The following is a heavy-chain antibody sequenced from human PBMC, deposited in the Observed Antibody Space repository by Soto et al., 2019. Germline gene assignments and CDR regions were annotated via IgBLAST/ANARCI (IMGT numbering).Heavy chain of an antibody. CDR3: AKLDVPFILQIAAAGLYYFDY. V-gene: IGHV3-23*01. Sequence: GGSLRLSCAASGFTFSSYAMSWVRQAPGKGLEWVSAISGSGGSTYYADSVKGRFTISRDNSKNTLYLQMNSLRAEDTAVYYCAKLDVPFILQIAAAGLYYFDYWGQGTLVTVSS. D-gene: IGHD6-13*01. J-gene: IGHJ4*02. CDR2: ISGSGGST. CDR1: GFTFSSYA.